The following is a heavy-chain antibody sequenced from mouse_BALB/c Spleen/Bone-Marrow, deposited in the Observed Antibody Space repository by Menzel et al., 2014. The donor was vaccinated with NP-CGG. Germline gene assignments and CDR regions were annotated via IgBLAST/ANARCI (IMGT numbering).Heavy chain of an antibody. CDR3: ATYDYDGRFDY. CDR2: IWAGGST. J-gene: IGHJ2*01. V-gene: IGHV2-9*02. D-gene: IGHD2-4*01. Sequence: VKVVDSGPGLVAPSQNLSITCTVSGFSLTNYGVHWIRQPPGKGLEWLGIIWAGGSTNYNSALMSRLSISKDNSESQVFFKMNSLQTDDTAIYYCATYDYDGRFDYWGQGTTLTVSS. CDR1: GFSLTNYG.